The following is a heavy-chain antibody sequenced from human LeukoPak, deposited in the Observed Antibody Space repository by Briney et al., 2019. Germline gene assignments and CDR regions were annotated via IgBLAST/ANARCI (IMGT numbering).Heavy chain of an antibody. D-gene: IGHD6-13*01. CDR1: GGSISSSSYY. V-gene: IGHV2-70*11. CDR3: ARIWVASSSWYFDY. CDR2: IDWDDDK. Sequence: TLSLTCTVSGGSISSSSYYWGWIRQPPGKALEWLARIDWDDDKYYSTSLKTRLTISKDTSKNQVVLTMTNMDPVDTATYYCARIWVASSSWYFDYWGPGTLVTVSS. J-gene: IGHJ4*02.